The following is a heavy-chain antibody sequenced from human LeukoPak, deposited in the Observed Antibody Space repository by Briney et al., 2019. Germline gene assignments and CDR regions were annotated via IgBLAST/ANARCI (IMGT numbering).Heavy chain of an antibody. D-gene: IGHD2-2*01. J-gene: IGHJ5*02. V-gene: IGHV4-59*01. CDR2: ISCSGST. Sequence: PSETLSLTCTVSGGSITSYYWSWIRQPPGKGLEWIGYISCSGSTNYNPSLKSRLTISIDTSKNQFSLKLNSVTAADTAVYYCASGGYCSSTSCYPNWFDPWGQGTLVTVSS. CDR1: GGSITSYY. CDR3: ASGGYCSSTSCYPNWFDP.